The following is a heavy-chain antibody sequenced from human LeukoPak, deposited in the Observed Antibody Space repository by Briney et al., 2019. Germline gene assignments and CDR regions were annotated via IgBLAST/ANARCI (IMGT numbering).Heavy chain of an antibody. Sequence: GGSLRLSCAASGFTFSNAWMSWVRQAPGKGLEWVSRIKSKTDGGTTDYAAPVKGRFTISRDDSKNTLYLQMNSLKTEDTAVYYCTTLLNYYGSGRVDYWGQGTLVTVSS. J-gene: IGHJ4*02. D-gene: IGHD3-10*01. CDR3: TTLLNYYGSGRVDY. CDR2: IKSKTDGGTT. V-gene: IGHV3-15*01. CDR1: GFTFSNAW.